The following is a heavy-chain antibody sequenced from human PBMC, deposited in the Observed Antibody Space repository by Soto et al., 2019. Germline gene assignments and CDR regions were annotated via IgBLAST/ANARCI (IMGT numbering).Heavy chain of an antibody. D-gene: IGHD6-13*01. J-gene: IGHJ6*03. Sequence: SETLSLTCAVYGGSFSGYYWSWIRQPPGKGLEWIGEINHSGSTNYNPSLKSRVTISVDTSKNQFSLKLSSVTAADTAVYYCADTSSSSSMDVWGKGTTVTVSS. CDR3: ADTSSSSSMDV. CDR2: INHSGST. V-gene: IGHV4-34*01. CDR1: GGSFSGYY.